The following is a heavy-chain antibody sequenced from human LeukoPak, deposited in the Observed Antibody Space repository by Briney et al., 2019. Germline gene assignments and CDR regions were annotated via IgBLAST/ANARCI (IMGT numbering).Heavy chain of an antibody. D-gene: IGHD6-19*01. Sequence: ASVKVSCKASRYTFTGYYMHWVRQAPGQGLEWMGRINPNSGGTNYAQKFQGRVTMTRDTSISTAYMELSRLGSDDTAVYYCAISRQWLADDAFDIWGQGTMVTVSS. CDR2: INPNSGGT. V-gene: IGHV1-2*06. CDR3: AISRQWLADDAFDI. J-gene: IGHJ3*02. CDR1: RYTFTGYY.